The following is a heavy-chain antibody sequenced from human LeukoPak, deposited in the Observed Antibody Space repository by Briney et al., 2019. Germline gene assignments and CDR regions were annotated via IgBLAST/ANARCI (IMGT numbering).Heavy chain of an antibody. V-gene: IGHV3-74*01. CDR2: INSDGSSA. J-gene: IGHJ6*02. CDR1: GFTFNTYI. Sequence: QSGGSLRLSCAASGFTFNTYIMTWVRQAPGKGLVWVSRINSDGSSAAYADSVRGRFTISRDNAKNTLYVQMNSLRAEDTAVYYCARERCISTSCSHGMDVWGQGTTVTVSS. D-gene: IGHD2-2*01. CDR3: ARERCISTSCSHGMDV.